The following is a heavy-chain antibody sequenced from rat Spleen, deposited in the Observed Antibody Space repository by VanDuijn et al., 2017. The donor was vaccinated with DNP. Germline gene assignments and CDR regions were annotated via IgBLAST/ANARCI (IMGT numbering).Heavy chain of an antibody. CDR2: ISPSGSRT. V-gene: IGHV5-19*01. Sequence: EVQLVESGGDLVQPGRSLKLSCAASGLTFTNYDMVWVRQAPTKGLEWVAAISPSGSRTYYPDSVKGRFTISRDDAKSGLYLQMNNLRSEDTATYYCARDAGGPFDYWGQGVMVTVSS. D-gene: IGHD1-11*01. J-gene: IGHJ2*01. CDR1: GLTFTNYD. CDR3: ARDAGGPFDY.